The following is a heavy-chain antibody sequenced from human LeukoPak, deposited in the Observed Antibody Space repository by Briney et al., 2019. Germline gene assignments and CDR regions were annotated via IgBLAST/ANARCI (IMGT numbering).Heavy chain of an antibody. CDR2: ISYTGSTT. J-gene: IGHJ4*02. CDR1: GFSFSNYE. D-gene: IGHD5-12*01. CDR3: AREIEWLRLISDY. V-gene: IGHV3-48*03. Sequence: GGSLRLSCAASGFSFSNYEMNWVRQAPGKGLEWISYISYTGSTTYQPDSVKGRFTISRDNAKNLLYLQMNSLRVEDTAVYYCAREIEWLRLISDYWGQGTRVTVSS.